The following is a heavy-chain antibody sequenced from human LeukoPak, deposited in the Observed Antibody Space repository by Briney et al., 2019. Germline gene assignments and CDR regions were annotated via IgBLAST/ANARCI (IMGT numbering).Heavy chain of an antibody. CDR3: ARAASSVDYSGSYSPFDY. D-gene: IGHD1-26*01. J-gene: IGHJ4*02. V-gene: IGHV4-34*01. CDR2: INHSGST. CDR1: GGSFSDNS. Sequence: PSETLSLTCADYGGSFSDNSWSWIRQPPGKGLEWIGEINHSGSTNYNPPLTTRLTISVDTTKHQFSLKLSSVTAADTAVYDCARAASSVDYSGSYSPFDYWGQGTLVTVSS.